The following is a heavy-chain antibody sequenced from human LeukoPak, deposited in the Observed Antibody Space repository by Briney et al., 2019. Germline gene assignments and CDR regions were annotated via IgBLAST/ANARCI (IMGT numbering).Heavy chain of an antibody. CDR3: ARGIAAAWVFFDY. Sequence: SETLSLTCTVSGGSINDYYWSWIRQPPGKGLEWIGYIYYSGSANYNPSLKSRVTVSVDTSKNQFSLNLSSVTAADTAVYYCARGIAAAWVFFDYWGQGTLVTVSS. V-gene: IGHV4-59*01. CDR2: IYYSGSA. J-gene: IGHJ4*02. CDR1: GGSINDYY. D-gene: IGHD6-13*01.